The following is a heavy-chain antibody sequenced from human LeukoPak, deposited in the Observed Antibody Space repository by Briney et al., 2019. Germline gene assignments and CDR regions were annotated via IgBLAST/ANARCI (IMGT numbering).Heavy chain of an antibody. Sequence: ASVKVSCKASGYTFTGYYMHWVRQAPGQGLEWMGWINPNSGGTNYAQKFQGRVTMTRDTSISTAYMELNRLIYDDTAVYYCTREDYWGQGTLVTVSS. CDR2: INPNSGGT. V-gene: IGHV1-2*02. CDR1: GYTFTGYY. CDR3: TREDY. J-gene: IGHJ4*02.